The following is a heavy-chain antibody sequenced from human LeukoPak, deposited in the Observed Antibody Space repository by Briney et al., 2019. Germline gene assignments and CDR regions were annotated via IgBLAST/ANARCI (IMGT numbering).Heavy chain of an antibody. D-gene: IGHD1-1*01. CDR3: AKRPGRHAPWVS. V-gene: IGHV5-51*01. CDR2: IYPGDSNT. J-gene: IGHJ5*02. Sequence: GVSLQISCQASRYSFTNYWIGWVRQMPGKGLEWMGIIYPGDSNTTYSPSFQGQVTISAGKSISTAYLQWSSLKASDTAIYYCAKRPGRHAPWVSWGQGTLVTVSS. CDR1: RYSFTNYW.